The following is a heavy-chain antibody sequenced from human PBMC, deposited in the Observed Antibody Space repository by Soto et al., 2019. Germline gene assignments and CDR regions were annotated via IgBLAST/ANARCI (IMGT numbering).Heavy chain of an antibody. CDR1: GGSISSYY. V-gene: IGHV4-59*01. CDR3: ARQNYDILTGYDY. Sequence: SETLSLTCTVSGGSISSYYWSWIRQPPGKGLEWIGYIYYSGSTNYNPPLKSRVTISVDTSKNQFSLKLSSVTAADTAVYYCARQNYDILTGYDYWGQGTLVTVSS. D-gene: IGHD3-9*01. J-gene: IGHJ4*02. CDR2: IYYSGST.